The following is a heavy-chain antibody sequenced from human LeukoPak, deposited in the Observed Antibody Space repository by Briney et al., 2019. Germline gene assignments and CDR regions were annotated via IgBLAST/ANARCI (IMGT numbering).Heavy chain of an antibody. CDR3: ARGLVGSP. V-gene: IGHV3-23*01. CDR2: ISGSGGST. D-gene: IGHD3-9*01. J-gene: IGHJ5*02. Sequence: GGSLRLSCAASGFTFSSYAMSWVRQAPGKGLEWVSAISGSGGSTYYADSVKGRFTISRDNAKNSLYLQMNSLRDEDAAVYYCARGLVGSPWGQGTLVTVSS. CDR1: GFTFSSYA.